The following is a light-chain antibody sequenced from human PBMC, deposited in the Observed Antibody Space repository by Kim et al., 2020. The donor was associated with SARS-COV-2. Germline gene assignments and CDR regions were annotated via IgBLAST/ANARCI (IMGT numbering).Light chain of an antibody. J-gene: IGLJ3*02. Sequence: NFMLTQPPSVSESPGKTVTISCTRSSGSIASNYVQWYQLRPGSAPTTVIYEDNQRLSGVPDRFSGSIDSSSNSASLTISGLKTEDEADYYCQSYGNTNPGVFGGGTQLTVL. CDR3: QSYGNTNPGV. CDR1: SGSIASNY. V-gene: IGLV6-57*03. CDR2: EDN.